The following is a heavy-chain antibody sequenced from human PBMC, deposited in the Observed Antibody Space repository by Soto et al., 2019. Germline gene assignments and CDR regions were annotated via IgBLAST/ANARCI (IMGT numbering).Heavy chain of an antibody. D-gene: IGHD2-2*01. CDR2: ISGSGGST. CDR3: ANIPAQYYFDY. CDR1: GFTFSSYS. V-gene: IGHV3-23*01. J-gene: IGHJ4*02. Sequence: GGSLRLSCAAPGFTFSSYSMSWVRQAPGKGLEWVSAISGSGGSTYYADSVKGRFTISRDNSKNTLYLQMNSLRAEDTAVYYCANIPAQYYFDYWGQGTLVTVSS.